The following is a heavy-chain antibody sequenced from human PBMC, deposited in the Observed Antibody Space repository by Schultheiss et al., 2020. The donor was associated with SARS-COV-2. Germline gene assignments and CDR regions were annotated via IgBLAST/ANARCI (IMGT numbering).Heavy chain of an antibody. D-gene: IGHD3-3*01. CDR2: IYYSGST. CDR3: ARGAITTQNWFDP. CDR1: GGSISSSSYY. V-gene: IGHV4-39*07. J-gene: IGHJ5*02. Sequence: SETLSLTCTVSGGSISSSSYYWGWIRQPPGKGLEWIGSIYYSGSTSYNPSLKSRVTISVDTSKNQFSLKLTSVTAADTAVYYCARGAITTQNWFDPWGQGTLVTVSS.